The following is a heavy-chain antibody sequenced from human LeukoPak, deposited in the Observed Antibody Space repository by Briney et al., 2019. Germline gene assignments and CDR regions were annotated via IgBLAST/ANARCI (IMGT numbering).Heavy chain of an antibody. D-gene: IGHD3-10*01. J-gene: IGHJ4*02. CDR1: GFTFSSYA. V-gene: IGHV3-30*01. CDR3: AREYTEVLWFGELEYFDY. Sequence: LGGSLRLSCAASGFTFSSYAMHWVRQAPGKGLEWVAVISYDGSNKYYADSVKGRFTISRDNSKNTLYLQMNSLRAEDTAVYYCAREYTEVLWFGELEYFDYWGQGTLVTVSS. CDR2: ISYDGSNK.